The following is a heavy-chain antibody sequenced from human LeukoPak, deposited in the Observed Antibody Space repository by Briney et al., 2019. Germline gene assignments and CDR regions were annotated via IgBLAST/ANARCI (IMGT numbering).Heavy chain of an antibody. D-gene: IGHD1-26*01. CDR1: GYTFTGYY. J-gene: IGHJ3*02. CDR3: ARDRGGIVGATAAPDAFDI. Sequence: GAPVKVSCKASGYTFTGYYMHWVRQAPGQGLEWMGIINPSGGSTSYAQKFQGRVTMTRDTSTSTVYMELSSLRSEDTAVYYCARDRGGIVGATAAPDAFDIWGQGTMVTVSS. V-gene: IGHV1-46*01. CDR2: INPSGGST.